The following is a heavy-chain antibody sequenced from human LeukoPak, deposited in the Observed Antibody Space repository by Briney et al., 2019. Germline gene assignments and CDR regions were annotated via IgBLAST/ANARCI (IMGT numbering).Heavy chain of an antibody. D-gene: IGHD6-13*01. CDR2: IYSGGST. J-gene: IGHJ4*02. CDR1: GFTVSSNY. Sequence: GGSLRLSCAASGFTVSSNYMSWVRQAPGKGLEWVSVIYSGGSTYYADSVKGRFTISRDNSKNTLYLQMHSLRAEDTAVYYCARGIAAAGLTFDYWGQGTLVTVSS. V-gene: IGHV3-53*01. CDR3: ARGIAAAGLTFDY.